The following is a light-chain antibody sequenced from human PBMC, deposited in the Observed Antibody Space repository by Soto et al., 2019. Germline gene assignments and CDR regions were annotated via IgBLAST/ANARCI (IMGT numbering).Light chain of an antibody. Sequence: QPVLTQPPSASGSPGQSVTISCTGTSSDVGAYNYVSWYQQHAGKAPKLVIYEVTKRPSGVPDRFSGSKSANTASLTASGLQAEDEADYYCSSFASSNTWVFGGGTKLTVL. V-gene: IGLV2-8*01. J-gene: IGLJ3*02. CDR3: SSFASSNTWV. CDR2: EVT. CDR1: SSDVGAYNY.